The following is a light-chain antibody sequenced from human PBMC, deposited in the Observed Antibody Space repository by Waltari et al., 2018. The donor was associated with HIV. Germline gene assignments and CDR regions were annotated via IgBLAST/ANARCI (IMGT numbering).Light chain of an antibody. V-gene: IGLV1-47*01. Sequence: QSVVTQPPSASGTPGQRVPICWSGSYSQIGRNHAYCYPDLPGPAPKLLSYKKHQRSSGVPDRFSGSKSDTSASLAISGLRSEEEADYYCASWDDNLNSWVFGGGTKLTVL. CDR2: KKH. J-gene: IGLJ3*02. CDR1: YSQIGRNH. CDR3: ASWDDNLNSWV.